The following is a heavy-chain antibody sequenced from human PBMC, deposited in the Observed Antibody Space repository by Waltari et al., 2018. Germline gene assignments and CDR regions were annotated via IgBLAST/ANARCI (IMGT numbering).Heavy chain of an antibody. CDR3: AREFNRINNFDY. CDR1: GYPFSVHT. CDR2: ISSTRHNI. D-gene: IGHD2-21*01. J-gene: IGHJ4*02. V-gene: IGHV3-48*04. Sequence: EVQLVASGGGLAQPGGSLRLSCAVSGYPFSVHTLVWVRQAPGKGLEWISYISSTRHNIYYADSVKGRFTISRINAKNTLYLQMTSLRAEDTAVYFCAREFNRINNFDYWGQGTLVTVSS.